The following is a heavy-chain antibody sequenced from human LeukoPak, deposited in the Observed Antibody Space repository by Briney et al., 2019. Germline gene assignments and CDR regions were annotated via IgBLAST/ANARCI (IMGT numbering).Heavy chain of an antibody. J-gene: IGHJ4*02. CDR2: IYYSGST. V-gene: IGHV4-39*01. CDR1: GGSISSSSYY. CDR3: AIAARRYCFDY. D-gene: IGHD6-6*01. Sequence: KTSETLSLTCTVSGGSISSSSYYWGWIRQPPGKGLEWIGSIYYSGSTYYNPSLKSRVTISVDTSKNQFSLKLSSVTAADTAVYYCAIAARRYCFDYWGQGTLVTVSS.